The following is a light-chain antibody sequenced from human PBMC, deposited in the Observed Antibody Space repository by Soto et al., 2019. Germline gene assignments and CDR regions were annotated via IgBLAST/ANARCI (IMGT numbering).Light chain of an antibody. V-gene: IGLV2-14*01. CDR2: EVN. CDR1: SSDVGGYNY. J-gene: IGLJ1*01. Sequence: QSLLTHPASVSGSPGQSITISCTGTSSDVGGYNYVSWYQQHPGRAPKLLIYEVNNRPSGVSNRFSGSKSGNTASLTISGLQAEDEADYYCNSYTSSTTYVFGTGTKVTVL. CDR3: NSYTSSTTYV.